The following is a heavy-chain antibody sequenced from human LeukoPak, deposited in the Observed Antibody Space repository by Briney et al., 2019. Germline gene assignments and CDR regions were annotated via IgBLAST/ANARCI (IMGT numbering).Heavy chain of an antibody. CDR2: INSDGSST. J-gene: IGHJ4*02. Sequence: GGSLRLSCAASGFTFSSYWMHWVRQAPGKGLVCVSRINSDGSSTSYADSVKGRFTISRDNAKNTLYLQMNSLRAEDTAVYYCARAVYSGYDLGDFYFDYWGQGTLVTVSS. CDR3: ARAVYSGYDLGDFYFDY. V-gene: IGHV3-74*01. D-gene: IGHD5-12*01. CDR1: GFTFSSYW.